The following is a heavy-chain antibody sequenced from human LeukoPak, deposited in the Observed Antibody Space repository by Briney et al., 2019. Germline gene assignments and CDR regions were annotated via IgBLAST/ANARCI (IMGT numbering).Heavy chain of an antibody. V-gene: IGHV4-34*01. D-gene: IGHD5-18*01. J-gene: IGHJ5*02. CDR1: GGSFSGYY. CDR2: INHSGST. Sequence: SETLSLTCAVYGGSFSGYYWSWIRQPPGKGLEWIGEINHSGSTNYNPSLKSRVTISVDTSKNQFSLKLSSVTAADTAVYYCAKYTYGYPNWFDPWGQGTLVTVSS. CDR3: AKYTYGYPNWFDP.